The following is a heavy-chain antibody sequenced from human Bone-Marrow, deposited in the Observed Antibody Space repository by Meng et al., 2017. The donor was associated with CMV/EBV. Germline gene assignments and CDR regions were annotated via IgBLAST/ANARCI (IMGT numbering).Heavy chain of an antibody. CDR3: AREWGLRQQLGYFDY. V-gene: IGHV3-48*04. J-gene: IGHJ4*02. D-gene: IGHD6-13*01. CDR1: GFTFSSYS. Sequence: GESLKISCAASGFTFSSYSLNWVRQAPGKGLEWVSYISSSSSTIYYADSVKGRFTISRDNAKNSLYLQMNSLRAEDTAVYYCAREWGLRQQLGYFDYWGQGKLVTVPS. CDR2: ISSSSSTI.